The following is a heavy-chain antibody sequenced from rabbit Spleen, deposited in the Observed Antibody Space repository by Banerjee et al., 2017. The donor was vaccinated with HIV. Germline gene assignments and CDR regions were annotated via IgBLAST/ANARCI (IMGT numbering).Heavy chain of an antibody. CDR1: GFSFNNSYY. J-gene: IGHJ6*01. Sequence: QQLEESGGDLVKPGASLTLTCTASGFSFNNSYYMCWVRQAPGKGLEWIACIYGGSSGVTYYASWANGRFTISKTSSTTVTLQMTSLTAADTATYFCARDTGSSFSSYGMDLWGQGTLVTVS. CDR2: IYGGSSGVT. D-gene: IGHD8-1*01. CDR3: ARDTGSSFSSYGMDL. V-gene: IGHV1S40*01.